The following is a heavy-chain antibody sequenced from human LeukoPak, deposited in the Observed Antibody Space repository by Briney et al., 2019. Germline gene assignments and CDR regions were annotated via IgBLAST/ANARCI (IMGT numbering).Heavy chain of an antibody. V-gene: IGHV4-61*08. Sequence: SQTLSLTCAVSGGSISRGGYSWSWIRQPPGKGLEWIGYIYYSGSTNYNPSLKSRVTISVDTSKNQFSLKLSSVTAADTAVYYCATQTSWIQQFGYYYYGMDVWGQGTTVTVSS. CDR1: GGSISRGGYS. D-gene: IGHD5-18*01. CDR2: IYYSGST. J-gene: IGHJ6*02. CDR3: ATQTSWIQQFGYYYYGMDV.